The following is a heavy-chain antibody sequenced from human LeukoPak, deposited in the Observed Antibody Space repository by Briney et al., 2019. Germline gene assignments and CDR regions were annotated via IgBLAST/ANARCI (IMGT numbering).Heavy chain of an antibody. V-gene: IGHV3-30-3*01. D-gene: IGHD6-13*01. CDR1: GFTFSSYA. CDR3: ARAGYSSSWYTVWWFDP. CDR2: ISYDGSNK. J-gene: IGHJ5*02. Sequence: GGSLRLSCAASGFTFSSYAMHWVRQAPGKGLEWVAVISYDGSNKYYADSVKGRFTISRDNSKNTLYLQMNSLRAEDTAVYYCARAGYSSSWYTVWWFDPWGQGTLVTVSS.